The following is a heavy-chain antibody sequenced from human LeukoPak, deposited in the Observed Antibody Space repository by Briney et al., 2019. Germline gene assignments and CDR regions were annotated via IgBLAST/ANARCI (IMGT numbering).Heavy chain of an antibody. CDR2: IKQDGILK. V-gene: IGHV3-7*01. Sequence: GGSLRLSCAASGFTFRNYWMSWVRQAPGRGLDWVATIKQDGILKHYVDSVKGRFTISRGNAANSLYLQMDSLRVEDTAVYYCARLGGETTRFDLWGQGALVTVSS. CDR1: GFTFRNYW. D-gene: IGHD3-16*01. CDR3: ARLGGETTRFDL. J-gene: IGHJ5*02.